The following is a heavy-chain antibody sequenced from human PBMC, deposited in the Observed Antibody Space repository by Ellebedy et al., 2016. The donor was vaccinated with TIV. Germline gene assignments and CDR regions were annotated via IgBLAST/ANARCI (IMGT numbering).Heavy chain of an antibody. V-gene: IGHV3-48*02. Sequence: GESLKISCVASGFSFSSYGMHWVRQAPGKGLEWVSYISSSGSPIHYADSVKGRFSISRDNVKNSLYLQMNSLRDEDTAVYYCARDENYGAEVIDYWGQGTLVTVSS. J-gene: IGHJ4*02. CDR1: GFSFSSYG. CDR2: ISSSGSPI. D-gene: IGHD4-17*01. CDR3: ARDENYGAEVIDY.